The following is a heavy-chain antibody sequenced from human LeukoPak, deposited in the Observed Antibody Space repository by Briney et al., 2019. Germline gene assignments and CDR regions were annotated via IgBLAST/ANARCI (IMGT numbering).Heavy chain of an antibody. CDR2: ISYDGSDK. D-gene: IGHD5/OR15-5a*01. CDR1: GFTFSRNG. J-gene: IGHJ4*02. V-gene: IGHV3-30*03. CDR3: ARGGYWGVYVFDF. Sequence: GRSLILSCAASGFTFSRNGMHWVRQAPGKGLEWVAAISYDGSDKWHADSVKGRFTISRDNSKHTLYLQMNSLRAEDTAVYYCARGGYWGVYVFDFWGAGTQVTVSS.